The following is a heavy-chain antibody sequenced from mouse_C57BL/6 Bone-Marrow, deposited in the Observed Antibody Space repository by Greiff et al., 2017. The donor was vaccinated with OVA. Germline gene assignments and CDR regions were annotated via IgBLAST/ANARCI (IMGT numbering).Heavy chain of an antibody. CDR1: GYTFTSYG. CDR3: ARRDYDYDWFAY. J-gene: IGHJ3*01. V-gene: IGHV1-81*01. Sequence: QVHVKQSGAELARPGASVKLSCKASGYTFTSYGISWVKQRTGQGLEWIGEIYPRSGNTYYNEKFKGKATLTADKSSSTAYMELRSLTSEDSAVYFCARRDYDYDWFAYWGQGTLVTVSA. CDR2: IYPRSGNT. D-gene: IGHD2-4*01.